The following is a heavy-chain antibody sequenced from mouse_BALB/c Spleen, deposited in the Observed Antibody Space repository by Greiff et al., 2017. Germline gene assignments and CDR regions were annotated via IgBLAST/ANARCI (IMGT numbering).Heavy chain of an antibody. V-gene: IGHV1-37*01. CDR1: GYSFTGYF. J-gene: IGHJ4*01. CDR2: INPYNGDT. CDR3: GRVGVYYDYDGDYAMDD. Sequence: EVQLQQSGPELVKPGASVKISCKASGYSFTGYFMNWVKQSHGKSLEWIGRINPYNGDTFYNQKFKGKATLTVDKSSSTAHMELLSLTSEDSAVYYCGRVGVYYDYDGDYAMDDWGQGTSVTVSS. D-gene: IGHD2-4*01.